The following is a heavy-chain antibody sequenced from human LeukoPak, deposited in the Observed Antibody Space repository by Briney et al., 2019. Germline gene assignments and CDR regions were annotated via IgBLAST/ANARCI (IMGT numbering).Heavy chain of an antibody. CDR2: IYSDGTT. CDR3: ARETGFWSGYSYFYYGMDV. J-gene: IGHJ6*02. Sequence: GGSLRLSCAASGFTVSINYMSWVRQAPGKGLEWVSVIYSDGTTYYADSVKGRFTISRDNSKNTLSLQMVSLRAEDTAAYYCARETGFWSGYSYFYYGMDVWGQGTTVTVSS. V-gene: IGHV3-53*01. D-gene: IGHD3-3*01. CDR1: GFTVSINY.